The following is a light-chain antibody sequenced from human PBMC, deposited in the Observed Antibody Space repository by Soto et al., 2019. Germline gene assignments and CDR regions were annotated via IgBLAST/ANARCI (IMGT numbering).Light chain of an antibody. CDR2: GAS. Sequence: EIVLTQSPGTLSLSPGEGAALSCRASQSVRSNLAWYQQKPGQAPRLIIYGASSRATVIPDRFSGSGSGADFTLTISNLQSEDFAVYYCQQYTNWPPITFGQGTQLEIK. V-gene: IGKV3D-15*01. CDR3: QQYTNWPPIT. CDR1: QSVRSN. J-gene: IGKJ5*01.